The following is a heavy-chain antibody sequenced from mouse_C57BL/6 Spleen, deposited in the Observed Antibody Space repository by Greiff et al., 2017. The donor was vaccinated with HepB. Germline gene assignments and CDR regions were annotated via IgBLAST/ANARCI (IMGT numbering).Heavy chain of an antibody. Sequence: VQLVESGAELMKPGASVKLSCKATGYTFTGYWIAWVKQRPGHGLEWIGEILPGSGSTNYNAKFKGKATFTADTSANTAYMQLSRQTTEASAIYYCARKGYYEDDYAMDYWGQGTSVTVSS. CDR3: ARKGYYEDDYAMDY. CDR2: ILPGSGST. J-gene: IGHJ4*01. CDR1: GYTFTGYW. V-gene: IGHV1-9*01. D-gene: IGHD2-4*01.